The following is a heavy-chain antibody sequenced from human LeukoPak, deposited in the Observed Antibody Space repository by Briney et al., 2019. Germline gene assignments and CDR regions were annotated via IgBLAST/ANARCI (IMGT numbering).Heavy chain of an antibody. CDR1: GGSFSGYY. J-gene: IGHJ4*02. D-gene: IGHD6-19*01. Sequence: PSETLSLTCAVYGGSFSGYYWSWIRQPPGKGLEWIGEINHSGSTNYNPSLKSRVTISVDTSKNQFSLKLGSVTAADTAVYYCASSGWPDYWGQGTLVTVSS. CDR3: ASSGWPDY. V-gene: IGHV4-34*01. CDR2: INHSGST.